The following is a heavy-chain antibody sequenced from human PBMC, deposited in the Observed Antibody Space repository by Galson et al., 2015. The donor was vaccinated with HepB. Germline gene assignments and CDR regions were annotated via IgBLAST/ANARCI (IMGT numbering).Heavy chain of an antibody. CDR3: ARIPCSGYYYCWFDP. J-gene: IGHJ5*02. CDR2: IKQGGSEK. Sequence: SLRLSCAASGFTFSIYWMSWVRQAPGKGLEWVANIKQGGSEKYYVDSVKGRFTISRDNAKNSLYLQMNSLRAEDTAVYYCARIPCSGYYYCWFDPWGQGTLVTVSS. D-gene: IGHD3-22*01. CDR1: GFTFSIYW. V-gene: IGHV3-7*03.